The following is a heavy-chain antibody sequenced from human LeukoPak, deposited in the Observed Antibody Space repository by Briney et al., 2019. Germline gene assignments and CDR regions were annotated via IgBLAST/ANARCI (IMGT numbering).Heavy chain of an antibody. V-gene: IGHV3-7*01. CDR2: IKKDGSEK. J-gene: IGHJ4*02. CDR1: GFIFNNYW. CDR3: ARAQGFFDL. Sequence: GGSLRLSCAASGFIFNNYWMSWVRQAPGKGLEWVANIKKDGSEKYYPDSEEGRFTISRDNAKNSLYLQLNSLRAEDTAVYYCARAQGFFDLWGQGTLVSVPS.